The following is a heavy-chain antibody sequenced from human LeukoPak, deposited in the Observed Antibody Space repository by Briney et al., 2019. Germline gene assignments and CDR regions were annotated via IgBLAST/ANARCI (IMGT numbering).Heavy chain of an antibody. V-gene: IGHV3-30*02. CDR3: AKDSNDYVWGSYRYTGYFDY. D-gene: IGHD3-16*02. Sequence: GGSLRLSCAASGFTFSSYGMHWVRQAPGKGLEWVAFIRYDGSNKYYADSVKGRFTISRDNSKNTLYLQMNSLRAEDTAVYYCAKDSNDYVWGSYRYTGYFDYWGQGTLVTVSS. J-gene: IGHJ4*02. CDR1: GFTFSSYG. CDR2: IRYDGSNK.